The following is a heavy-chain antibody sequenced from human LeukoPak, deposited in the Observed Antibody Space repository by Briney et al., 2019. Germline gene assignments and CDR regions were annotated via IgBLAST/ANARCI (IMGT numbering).Heavy chain of an antibody. CDR3: ARERATYYYDSSGSNSYFQH. J-gene: IGHJ1*01. CDR2: INPSGGST. V-gene: IGHV1-46*01. Sequence: ATVKVSCKESGYTFTSYYMHWVRQAPGQGLEWMGIINPSGGSTSYAQKFQGRVTMTRDTSTSTVYMELSSLRSEDTAVYYCARERATYYYDSSGSNSYFQHWGQGTLVTVSS. D-gene: IGHD3-22*01. CDR1: GYTFTSYY.